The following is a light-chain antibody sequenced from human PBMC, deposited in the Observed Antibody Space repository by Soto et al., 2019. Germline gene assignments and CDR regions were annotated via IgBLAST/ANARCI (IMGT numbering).Light chain of an antibody. CDR1: QSVSSN. Sequence: EIVMTQSPATLSVSPGERATLSCRASQSVSSNLAWYQQKPGQAPRLLIYGASTRATGIPARFSGSGSGTEFPLTIRSLPSEGFAVYYCQQYNNWLRTFGQGTKVEIK. CDR3: QQYNNWLRT. J-gene: IGKJ1*01. V-gene: IGKV3-15*01. CDR2: GAS.